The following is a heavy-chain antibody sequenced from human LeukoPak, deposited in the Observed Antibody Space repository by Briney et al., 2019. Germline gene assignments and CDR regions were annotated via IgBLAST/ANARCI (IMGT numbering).Heavy chain of an antibody. CDR3: ARGERYCSSTSCYNGYDLFDH. D-gene: IGHD2-2*01. CDR1: GFTFSSYS. CDR2: ISSSSSYI. V-gene: IGHV3-21*01. J-gene: IGHJ4*02. Sequence: PGGSLRLSCEASGFTFSSYSMNWVRQAPGKGLEWVSSISSSSSYIYYADSVKGRFTISRDNAKNSLYLQMNSLRAEDTAVYYCARGERYCSSTSCYNGYDLFDHWGQGTLVTVSS.